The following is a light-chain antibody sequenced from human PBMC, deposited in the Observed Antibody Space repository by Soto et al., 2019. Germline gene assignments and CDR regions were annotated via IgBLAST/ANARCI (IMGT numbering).Light chain of an antibody. CDR2: DTS. CDR1: QSVGNF. Sequence: EIVLTQSPATLSLSPGERATLSCRASQSVGNFIAWYQQKPGQAPRLLIYDTSNRFTGIPARFCGSGSGTDFTLTINSLESEDSAVFYCQQRSAWPLTFGGGTRVEIK. CDR3: QQRSAWPLT. J-gene: IGKJ4*01. V-gene: IGKV3-11*01.